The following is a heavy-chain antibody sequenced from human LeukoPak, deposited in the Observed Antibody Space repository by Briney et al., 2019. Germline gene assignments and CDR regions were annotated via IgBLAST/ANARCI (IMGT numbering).Heavy chain of an antibody. V-gene: IGHV3-7*03. CDR1: GFSFSNHW. Sequence: GGSLRLSCAASGFSFSNHWMTWVRQAPGKGLEWGANIKPDGSQQYYVDSMKGRFTISRDNAKNSLYLQMNSLRTEDTAVYYCARHGPSYYFDYWGQGTLVTVSS. D-gene: IGHD3-16*01. CDR2: IKPDGSQQ. CDR3: ARHGPSYYFDY. J-gene: IGHJ4*02.